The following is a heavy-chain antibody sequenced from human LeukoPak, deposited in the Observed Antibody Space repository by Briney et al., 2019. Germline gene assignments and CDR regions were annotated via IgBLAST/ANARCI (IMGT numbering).Heavy chain of an antibody. CDR3: AREGSSWYHNWFDP. CDR2: IYYSGST. V-gene: IGHV4-59*01. Sequence: SETLSLTCTVSGGSISSYYWSWIRQPPGKGLEWLGYIYYSGSTNYNPSLKSRVTISVDTSKNQFSLKLSSVTAADTAVYYCAREGSSWYHNWFDPWGQGTLVTVSS. CDR1: GGSISSYY. D-gene: IGHD6-13*01. J-gene: IGHJ5*02.